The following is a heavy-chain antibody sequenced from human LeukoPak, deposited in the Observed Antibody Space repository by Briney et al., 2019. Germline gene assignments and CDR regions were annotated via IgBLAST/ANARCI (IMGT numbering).Heavy chain of an antibody. V-gene: IGHV3-11*04. Sequence: GGSLRLSCVASGFTFSNYYMSWIRQAPGKGLEWVSYIRSSGTTIHYADSVKGRFTISRDNAKNSLYLQMNSLRAEDTAVYYCARDRGAVTDVFDYWGQGTLVTVSS. CDR3: ARDRGAVTDVFDY. CDR2: IRSSGTTI. D-gene: IGHD6-19*01. J-gene: IGHJ4*02. CDR1: GFTFSNYY.